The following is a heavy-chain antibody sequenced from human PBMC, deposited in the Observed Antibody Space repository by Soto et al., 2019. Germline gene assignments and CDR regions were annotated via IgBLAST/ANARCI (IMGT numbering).Heavy chain of an antibody. J-gene: IGHJ4*02. CDR3: AKDRLGGNFDY. Sequence: TGGSLRLSCAAAGVTFNNYAMNWVRQAPGKGLEWVATISGTGGSTYYADSVKGRFTISRDNSKNTLYLQMNSLRVEDTAVYYCAKDRLGGNFDYWGQGTQVTVSS. CDR1: GVTFNNYA. V-gene: IGHV3-23*01. CDR2: ISGTGGST.